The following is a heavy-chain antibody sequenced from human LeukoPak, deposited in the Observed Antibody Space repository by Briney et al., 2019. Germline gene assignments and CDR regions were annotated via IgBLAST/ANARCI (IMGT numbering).Heavy chain of an antibody. V-gene: IGHV3-30-3*01. J-gene: IGHJ4*02. CDR3: ARDANTYGDYVGYFDY. CDR1: GFTFNSYA. Sequence: GGSLRLSCAASGFTFNSYAMHWVRQAPGKGLEWVAVISYDGSNKYYADSVKGRFTISRDNSKNTLYLQMNSLRAEDTAVYYCARDANTYGDYVGYFDYWGQGTLVTVSS. D-gene: IGHD4-17*01. CDR2: ISYDGSNK.